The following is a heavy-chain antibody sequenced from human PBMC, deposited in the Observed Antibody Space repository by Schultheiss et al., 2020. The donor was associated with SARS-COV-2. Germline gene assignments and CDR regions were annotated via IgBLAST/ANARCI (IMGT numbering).Heavy chain of an antibody. V-gene: IGHV3-48*03. CDR2: ISDSDNTK. Sequence: GGSLRLSCAASGFTFNNYQMNWVRQAPGKGLEWVSYISDSDNTKYYADFVRGRFTISRDNTNNSLFLQMNSLRDEDTAVYYCARGGPRAVAPMDVWGQGTTVTVSS. CDR1: GFTFNNYQ. J-gene: IGHJ6*02. D-gene: IGHD6-19*01. CDR3: ARGGPRAVAPMDV.